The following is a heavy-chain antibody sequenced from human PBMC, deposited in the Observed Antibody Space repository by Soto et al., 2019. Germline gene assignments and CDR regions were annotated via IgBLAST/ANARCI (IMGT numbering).Heavy chain of an antibody. CDR1: GFTFSSYG. V-gene: IGHV3-30*18. J-gene: IGHJ4*02. D-gene: IGHD3-10*01. Sequence: QVQLVESGGGVVQPGRSLRLSCAASGFTFSSYGMHWVRQAPGKGLEWVAVISYDGSNNYYADSVKGRFTISRDNSKNTLYLQMNSLRAEDTAVYYCAKDPLAMVRGVIDYWGQGTLVTVSS. CDR3: AKDPLAMVRGVIDY. CDR2: ISYDGSNN.